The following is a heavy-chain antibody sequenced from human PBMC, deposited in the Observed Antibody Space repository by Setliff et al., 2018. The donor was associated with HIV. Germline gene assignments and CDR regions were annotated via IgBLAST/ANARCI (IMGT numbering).Heavy chain of an antibody. CDR3: ARETIASVSLTAYWYFDL. CDR1: GGSISSGDYY. D-gene: IGHD3-10*01. Sequence: SETLSLTCTVSGGSISSGDYYWTWIRKPPGKCLEWIGYSYNSGSTYYEPSLRGRVTRSIDKHQFSLKLNSVTAADAAVYYCARETIASVSLTAYWYFDLWGRGTLVTVSS. CDR2: SYNSGST. V-gene: IGHV4-30-4*08. J-gene: IGHJ2*01.